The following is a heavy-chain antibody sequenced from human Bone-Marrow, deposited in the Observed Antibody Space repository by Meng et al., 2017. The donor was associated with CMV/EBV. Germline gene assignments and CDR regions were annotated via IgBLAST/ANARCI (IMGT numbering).Heavy chain of an antibody. CDR2: IKQDGSEK. V-gene: IGHV3-7*01. CDR1: GFNFDDYG. Sequence: GESLKISCTASGFNFDDYGMSWVRQVPGKGLEWVANIKQDGSEKYYVDSVKGRFTISRDNAKNSLYLQMNSLRAEDTAVYYCARDRAWNDFWSGYYHYCGQGTLVTVSS. CDR3: ARDRAWNDFWSGYYHY. D-gene: IGHD3-3*01. J-gene: IGHJ4*02.